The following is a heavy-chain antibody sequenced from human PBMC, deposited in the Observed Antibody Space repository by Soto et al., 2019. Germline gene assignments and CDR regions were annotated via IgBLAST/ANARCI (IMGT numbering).Heavy chain of an antibody. D-gene: IGHD5-18*01. CDR2: INHSGST. V-gene: IGHV4-34*01. CDR1: GGSFSGYY. Sequence: PSETLSLTCAVYGGSFSGYYWSWIRQPPGKGLEWIGEINHSGSTNYNPSLKSRVTISVDTSKNQFSLTLSSVTAAHTAVYYCAAPLRGDSRKYYYYYGMDVWGQGTTVTVSS. CDR3: AAPLRGDSRKYYYYYGMDV. J-gene: IGHJ6*02.